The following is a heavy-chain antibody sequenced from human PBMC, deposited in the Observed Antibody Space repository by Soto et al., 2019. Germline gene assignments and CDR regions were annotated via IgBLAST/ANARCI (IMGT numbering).Heavy chain of an antibody. CDR2: IYSDGST. CDR3: ARGFYGDYPLSFDL. Sequence: QLVESGGGLVQPGGSLRLSCADSEFTVNRNYMTWVRHAPGKGLEWVSIIYSDGSTYSADSVKDRFSISRDNFKNTLYLQMNSLRVEDTALYFCARGFYGDYPLSFDLWGRGTLVTVSS. D-gene: IGHD4-17*01. CDR1: EFTVNRNY. J-gene: IGHJ2*01. V-gene: IGHV3-66*01.